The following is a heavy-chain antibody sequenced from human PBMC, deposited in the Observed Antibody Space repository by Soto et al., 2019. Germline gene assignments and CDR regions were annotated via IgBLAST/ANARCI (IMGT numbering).Heavy chain of an antibody. D-gene: IGHD3-3*01. CDR3: ARGYYDFWSGYLTPNWFDP. V-gene: IGHV1-18*04. J-gene: IGHJ5*02. CDR1: GYTFTSYG. CDR2: ISPYNGNT. Sequence: GASVKVSCKASGYTFTSYGISWVRQAPGQGLEWMGWISPYNGNTNYAQKLQDRVTMTTDTSTSTAYMELRSLRSDDTAVYYCARGYYDFWSGYLTPNWFDPWGQGTLVTVSS.